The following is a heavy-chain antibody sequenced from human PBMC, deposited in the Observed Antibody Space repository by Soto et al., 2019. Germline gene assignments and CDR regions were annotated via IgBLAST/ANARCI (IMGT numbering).Heavy chain of an antibody. V-gene: IGHV3-15*07. CDR1: RFNFSAAW. D-gene: IGHD6-19*01. J-gene: IGHJ4*02. Sequence: EMQLVQSGGGLVKPGGSLRLSCVASRFNFSAAWLNWIRQAPGKGLEWVGRIKPKSEGETADYTAPVRGRFTISRDDSQNTLHLQMDSLKTKDTAVYYCATVPYSGGPTWGLGVLVTVSS. CDR3: ATVPYSGGPT. CDR2: IKPKSEGETA.